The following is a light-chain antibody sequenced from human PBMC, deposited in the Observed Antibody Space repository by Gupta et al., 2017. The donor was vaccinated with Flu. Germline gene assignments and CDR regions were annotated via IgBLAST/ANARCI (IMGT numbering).Light chain of an antibody. CDR2: EDN. V-gene: IGLV6-57*01. CDR3: QYYNNNNVV. CDR1: SGRIASNF. J-gene: IGLJ2*01. Sequence: TVTISCARSSGRIASNFVHWYQQRPGGSPTTLIYEDNQRPSGVPDRFSGSVDSSSTSASLTISGVRAEDESDYYCQYYNNNNVVFGGGTKLTVL.